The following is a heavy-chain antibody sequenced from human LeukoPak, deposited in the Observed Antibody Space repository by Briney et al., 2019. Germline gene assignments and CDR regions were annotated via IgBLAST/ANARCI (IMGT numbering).Heavy chain of an antibody. J-gene: IGHJ4*02. Sequence: SETLSLTRTVYGASLSDYFWTWIRQPAGKGLEWIGRIYGGTAYYNPSLKSRPTISLDTSTSNHQFSLRLTSVTAADTAVYYCARLYYDILTGYYYFDYWGQGTLVTVSS. CDR1: GASLSDYF. CDR3: ARLYYDILTGYYYFDY. CDR2: IYGGTA. D-gene: IGHD3-9*01. V-gene: IGHV4-4*07.